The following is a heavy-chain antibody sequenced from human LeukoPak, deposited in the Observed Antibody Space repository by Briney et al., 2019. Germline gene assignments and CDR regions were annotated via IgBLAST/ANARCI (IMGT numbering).Heavy chain of an antibody. CDR1: GFTFDDYT. CDR2: ITWDGGSA. Sequence: GGSLRLSCAASGFTFDDYTMHWVRQAPGKGLEWVSLITWDGGSAFYADSVKGRFTISRDNSKNSLSLQMNSLRSEDTALYYYATERQKYFDYWGQGSLVTVSS. J-gene: IGHJ4*02. V-gene: IGHV3-43*01. CDR3: ATERQKYFDY.